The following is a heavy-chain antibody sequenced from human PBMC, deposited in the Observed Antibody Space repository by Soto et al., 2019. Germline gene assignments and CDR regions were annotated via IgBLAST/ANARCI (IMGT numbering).Heavy chain of an antibody. CDR2: INSDGSST. CDR3: ARGGSLNWYFDL. CDR1: GFTFSSYW. J-gene: IGHJ2*01. Sequence: RLSCAASGFTFSSYWMHWVRQAPGKGLVWVSRINSDGSSTNYADSVKGRFTISRDNAKNTLYLQMNSLRAEDTAVYYCARGGSLNWYFDLWGRGTLVTVSS. D-gene: IGHD1-26*01. V-gene: IGHV3-74*01.